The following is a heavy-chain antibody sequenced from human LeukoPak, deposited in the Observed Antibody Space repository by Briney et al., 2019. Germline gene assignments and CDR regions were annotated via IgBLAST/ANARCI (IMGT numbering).Heavy chain of an antibody. Sequence: PSETLSLTCTVSGGSISNSNCYWGWVRQPPGKGLEWIGTIYYSGNTYYNPSLKSRVTISVDTSKNQFSLRLSSVTAADTAVYFCMRHEEEDGYNAKPFDFWGQGTLSPSPQ. CDR3: MRHEEEDGYNAKPFDF. CDR1: GGSISNSNCY. J-gene: IGHJ4*02. D-gene: IGHD5-24*01. CDR2: IYYSGNT. V-gene: IGHV4-39*01.